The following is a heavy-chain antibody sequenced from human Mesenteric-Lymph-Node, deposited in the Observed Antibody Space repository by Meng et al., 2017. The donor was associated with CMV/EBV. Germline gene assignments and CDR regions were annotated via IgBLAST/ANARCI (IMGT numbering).Heavy chain of an antibody. V-gene: IGHV3-20*03. Sequence: SGVAFDDSGVRRARRARGEWLGWVSDINWNGGSAGEADAAKGRFTISRDNAKNSLYLQMNSLRAEDKALYYCARVGGSGSSNWFDPWGQGTLVTVSS. J-gene: IGHJ5*02. CDR2: INWNGGSA. CDR1: GVAFDDSG. D-gene: IGHD1-26*01. CDR3: ARVGGSGSSNWFDP.